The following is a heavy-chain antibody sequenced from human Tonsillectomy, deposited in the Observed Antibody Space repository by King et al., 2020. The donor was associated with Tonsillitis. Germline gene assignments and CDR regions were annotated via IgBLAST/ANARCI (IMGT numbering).Heavy chain of an antibody. CDR2: RKQDGSEK. D-gene: IGHD6-19*01. CDR3: AGGSGWLIDY. J-gene: IGHJ4*02. V-gene: IGHV3-7*01. CDR1: GFTFSSYW. Sequence: VQLVESGGGLVQPGGSLRLSCAASGFTFSSYWMNWVRQAPGRGLEWVAIRKQDGSEKYYVDSVKGRFTISRDNAKNSLYLQMDSLRAEDTAVYYCAGGSGWLIDYWGQGTLVTVSS.